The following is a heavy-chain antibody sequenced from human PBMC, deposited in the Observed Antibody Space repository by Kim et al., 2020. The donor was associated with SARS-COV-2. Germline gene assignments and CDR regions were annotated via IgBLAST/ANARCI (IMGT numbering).Heavy chain of an antibody. V-gene: IGHV4-4*02. CDR3: ARGNWNYVVFYYYGMDV. J-gene: IGHJ6*02. CDR1: GGSISSSNW. D-gene: IGHD1-7*01. CDR2: IYHSGST. Sequence: SETLSLTCAVSGGSISSSNWWSWVRQPPGKGLEWIGEIYHSGSTNYNPSLKSRVTISVDKSKNQFSLKLSSVTAADTAVYYCARGNWNYVVFYYYGMDVWGQGTTVTVSS.